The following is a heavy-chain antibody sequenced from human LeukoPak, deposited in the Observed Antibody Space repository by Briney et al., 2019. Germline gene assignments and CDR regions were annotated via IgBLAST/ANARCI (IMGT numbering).Heavy chain of an antibody. CDR1: GGTFSSYA. D-gene: IGHD3-16*02. Sequence: SVKVSCKASGGTFSSYAISWVRRAPGQGLEWMGRIIPIFGTANYAQKFQGRVTITTDESTSTAYMELSSLRSEDTAVYYCARDLRLGELSFAFDYWGQGTLVTVSS. CDR2: IIPIFGTA. J-gene: IGHJ4*02. V-gene: IGHV1-69*05. CDR3: ARDLRLGELSFAFDY.